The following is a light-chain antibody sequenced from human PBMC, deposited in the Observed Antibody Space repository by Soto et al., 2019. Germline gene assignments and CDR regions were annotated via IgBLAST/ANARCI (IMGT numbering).Light chain of an antibody. J-gene: IGLJ2*01. CDR1: SSDIGDYNY. V-gene: IGLV2-8*01. CDR2: EVT. Sequence: QSALNQPPSASGSPGQSVTISCTGTSSDIGDYNYVSWYQQHPGKVPKLIIFEVTERPSGVPDRFSGSKSGVTASLTVSGLQPADEAIYYCSSYAGRSTLVFGGGTKLTGL. CDR3: SSYAGRSTLV.